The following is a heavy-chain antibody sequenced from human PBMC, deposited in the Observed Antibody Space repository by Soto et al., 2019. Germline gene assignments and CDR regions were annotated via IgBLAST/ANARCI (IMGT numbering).Heavy chain of an antibody. CDR1: GFTFDDYA. J-gene: IGHJ4*02. D-gene: IGHD6-19*01. V-gene: IGHV3-9*01. Sequence: LRLSFAVSGFTFDDYAMHWVRQAPGKGLEWVAGIIWNSAYIVYADSVKGRFTISRDNAKNSLHLQMDSLRAEDTALYYCVKDSTVSGVRQGLDFWGRGTLVTVSS. CDR3: VKDSTVSGVRQGLDF. CDR2: IIWNSAYI.